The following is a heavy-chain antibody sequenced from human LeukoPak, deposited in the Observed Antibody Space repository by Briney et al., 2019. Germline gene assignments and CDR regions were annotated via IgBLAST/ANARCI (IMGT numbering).Heavy chain of an antibody. CDR2: IYHSGAT. J-gene: IGHJ4*02. D-gene: IGHD4-23*01. Sequence: SETLSLTCAVSGGSISSSSTNCWTWVRQPPGRGLEWIGEIYHSGATNYNPSLKSRVTMLLDKSKNQFSLKLNSVTAADTAVYYCARNGGNSDYDYWGQGTLVTVSA. V-gene: IGHV4-4*02. CDR3: ARNGGNSDYDY. CDR1: GGSISSSSTNC.